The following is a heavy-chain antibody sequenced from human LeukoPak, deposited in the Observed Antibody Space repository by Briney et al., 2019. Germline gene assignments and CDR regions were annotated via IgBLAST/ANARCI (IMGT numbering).Heavy chain of an antibody. CDR2: LNTDGGKT. CDR3: ARGRLRVIDAFDI. CDR1: SFTFSGYW. V-gene: IGHV3-74*01. D-gene: IGHD2-21*01. J-gene: IGHJ3*02. Sequence: PGGSLRLSCAASSFTFSGYWMHWVRQAPGKGLVWVSLLNTDGGKTAYADSVKGRFTISRDNAKRTLSLQTDSLRAGDTALYYCARGRLRVIDAFDIWGQGTMVTVSS.